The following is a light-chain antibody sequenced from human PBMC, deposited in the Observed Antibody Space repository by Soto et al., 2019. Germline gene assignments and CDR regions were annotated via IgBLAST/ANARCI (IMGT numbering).Light chain of an antibody. V-gene: IGKV1-39*01. CDR2: AAT. CDR1: QSIGIY. CDR3: QQSYTAPR. J-gene: IGKJ2*03. Sequence: DIQMTQSPSSLSASVGDTVTITCRASQSIGIYLNWYQQKPGKAPKLLIHAATSLQGGVPSRFRGSESGTDFTLTISSLQPGDFATYYWQQSYTAPRFGQGTKLEIK.